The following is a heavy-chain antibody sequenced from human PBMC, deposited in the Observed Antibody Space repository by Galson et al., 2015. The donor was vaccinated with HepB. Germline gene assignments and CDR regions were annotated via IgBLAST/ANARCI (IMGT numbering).Heavy chain of an antibody. CDR2: ISSSSSIV. D-gene: IGHD2-2*01. J-gene: IGHJ5*02. V-gene: IGHV3-48*02. Sequence: SLRLSCAASGLKFRSYGMDWVRQAPGKGLEWVSYISSSSSIVDYTDSVKGRFTISRDNAKNSLYLQMNSLRDEDTAVYYCARVGVPRPDTWGQGTLVSVSS. CDR1: GLKFRSYG. CDR3: ARVGVPRPDT.